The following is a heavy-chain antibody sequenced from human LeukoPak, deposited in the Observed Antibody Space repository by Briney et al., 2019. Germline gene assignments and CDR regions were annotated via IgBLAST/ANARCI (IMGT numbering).Heavy chain of an antibody. CDR2: ISSSSSYI. J-gene: IGHJ4*02. Sequence: GGSLRLSCAASGFTFSSYSKNWVRQAPGKGLEWVSSISSSSSYIYYADSVKGRFTISRDNAKNSLYLQMNSLRAEDTAVYYCASQPLWFGELFGNYWGQGTLVTVSS. D-gene: IGHD3-10*01. CDR1: GFTFSSYS. CDR3: ASQPLWFGELFGNY. V-gene: IGHV3-21*01.